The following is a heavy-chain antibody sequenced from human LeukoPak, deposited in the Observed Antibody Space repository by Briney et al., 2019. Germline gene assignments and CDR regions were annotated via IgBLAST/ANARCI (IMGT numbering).Heavy chain of an antibody. J-gene: IGHJ4*02. Sequence: ASVKVSCKASGYTFTGYYMHWVRQAPGQGLEWMGWINPNSGGTNYAQKFQGRVTMTRDTSISTAYMELSRLRSDDTAVYYCARDIVVVPAAMVESDYWGQGILVTVSS. D-gene: IGHD2-2*01. CDR2: INPNSGGT. CDR3: ARDIVVVPAAMVESDY. CDR1: GYTFTGYY. V-gene: IGHV1-2*02.